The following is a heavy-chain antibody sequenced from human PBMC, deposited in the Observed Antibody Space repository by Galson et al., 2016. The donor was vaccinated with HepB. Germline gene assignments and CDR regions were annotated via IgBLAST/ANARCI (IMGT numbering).Heavy chain of an antibody. CDR2: TDGTNT. V-gene: IGHV3-30-3*01. Sequence: SLRLSCAVSGFTFSNYAMHWVRQAPVKGLEWVAVTDGTNTYYADSVEGRFTISRDDSKSTLYLQMVRLRAEDTTVYYCATDPIAGVPDYFDYWGQGTLVTVSS. CDR3: ATDPIAGVPDYFDY. J-gene: IGHJ4*02. D-gene: IGHD1-26*01. CDR1: GFTFSNYA.